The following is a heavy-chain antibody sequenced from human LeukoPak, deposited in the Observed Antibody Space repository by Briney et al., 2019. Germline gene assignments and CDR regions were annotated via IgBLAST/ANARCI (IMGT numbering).Heavy chain of an antibody. CDR3: ARDGIDSSSFLRVFDY. D-gene: IGHD6-13*01. V-gene: IGHV4-4*07. CDR2: IYTSGST. CDR1: GGSISSYY. Sequence: PSGTLSLTCTVSGGSISSYYWSWIRQPAGKGLEWIGRIYTSGSTNYNPSLKSRVTMSVDTSKNQFSLKLSSVTAADTAVYYCARDGIDSSSFLRVFDYWGQGTLVTVSS. J-gene: IGHJ4*02.